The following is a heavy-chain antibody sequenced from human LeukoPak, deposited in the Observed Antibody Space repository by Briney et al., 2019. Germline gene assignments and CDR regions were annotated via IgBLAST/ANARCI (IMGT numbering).Heavy chain of an antibody. CDR3: VNKPLGFDP. CDR1: GFTFDDYA. V-gene: IGHV3-23*01. Sequence: PGRSLRLSCAASGFTFDDYAMHWVRQAPGKGLEWVSSISPSGGSTYYADFVKGRFIISRDNSKSTLYLQMNSLRVEDTAVYYCVNKPLGFDPWGQGTLVTVSS. J-gene: IGHJ5*02. CDR2: ISPSGGST. D-gene: IGHD1-14*01.